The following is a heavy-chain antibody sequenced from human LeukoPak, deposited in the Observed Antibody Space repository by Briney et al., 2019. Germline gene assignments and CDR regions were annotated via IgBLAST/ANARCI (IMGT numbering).Heavy chain of an antibody. Sequence: SSETLSLTCAVYGGSFSGYYWSWIRQPPGKGLEWIGEINHSGSTNYNPSLKSRVTISVDTSKNQFSLKLSSVTAADTAVYYCARVGALLWFGELNWFDPWGQGTLVTVSS. V-gene: IGHV4-34*01. J-gene: IGHJ5*02. CDR2: INHSGST. D-gene: IGHD3-10*01. CDR1: GGSFSGYY. CDR3: ARVGALLWFGELNWFDP.